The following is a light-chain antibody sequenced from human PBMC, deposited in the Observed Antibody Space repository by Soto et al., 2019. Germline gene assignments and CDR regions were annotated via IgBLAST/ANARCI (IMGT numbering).Light chain of an antibody. CDR1: SSDVGSYNL. V-gene: IGLV2-23*02. Sequence: QSVLTQPASVSGSPGQSITISCTGTSSDVGSYNLVSWYQQHAGKAPKVMIYEVSKRPSGVSNRISGSKSGNTASLTISGLQAEDEADYYCCSYAGSSTFVFGTGTKLTV. CDR3: CSYAGSSTFV. CDR2: EVS. J-gene: IGLJ1*01.